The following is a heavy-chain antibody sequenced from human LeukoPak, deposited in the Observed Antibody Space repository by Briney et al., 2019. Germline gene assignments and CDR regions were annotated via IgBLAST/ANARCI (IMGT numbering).Heavy chain of an antibody. J-gene: IGHJ3*02. Sequence: GGSLRLSCAASGFSCSKYAMDWVRQAPGKGLEGVAIISKDGSMRYYADSVKGRFTVSRDNSNNTLSLQMYSLNSEYTAVYYCAGEKFDIWGQGTMVTVSA. V-gene: IGHV3-30*04. CDR1: GFSCSKYA. CDR2: ISKDGSMR. CDR3: AGEKFDI.